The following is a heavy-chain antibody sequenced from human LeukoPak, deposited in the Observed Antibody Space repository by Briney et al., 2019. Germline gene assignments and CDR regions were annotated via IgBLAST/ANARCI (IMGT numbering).Heavy chain of an antibody. J-gene: IGHJ4*02. CDR2: MKYDGTVQ. Sequence: GGSLRLSCAASGFTFNRNGMHWVRQAPGKGLEWVAFMKYDGTVQFYADFVKGRFTISRDNSGKTLSLEMNSLRAEDTAVYYCANDGDDCIDYWGQGTLVTVSS. CDR3: ANDGDDCIDY. CDR1: GFTFNRNG. V-gene: IGHV3-30*02. D-gene: IGHD3-22*01.